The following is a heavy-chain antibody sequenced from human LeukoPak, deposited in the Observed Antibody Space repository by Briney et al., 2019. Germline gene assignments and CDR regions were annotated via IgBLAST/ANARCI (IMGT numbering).Heavy chain of an antibody. D-gene: IGHD5-12*01. CDR3: ARDRGRGYEVDY. CDR1: GYTFTGYY. V-gene: IGHV1-2*02. J-gene: IGHJ4*02. Sequence: ASVKVSCKASGYTFTGYYMHWVRQAPGQGLEWMGWINPNSGGTNYAQKFQGRVTMTRDTSISTAYMELSRLRSDDTAVYYCARDRGRGYEVDYRGQGTLVTVSS. CDR2: INPNSGGT.